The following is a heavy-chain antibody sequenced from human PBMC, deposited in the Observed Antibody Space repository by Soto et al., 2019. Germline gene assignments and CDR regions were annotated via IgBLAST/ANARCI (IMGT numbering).Heavy chain of an antibody. J-gene: IGHJ5*02. CDR3: ARVGPWVPYYYDSSPYTFENWFDP. CDR1: GGSFSGYY. Sequence: PSETLSLTCAVYGGSFSGYYWSWIRQPPGKGLEWIGEINHSGSTNYNPSLKSRVTISVDTSKNQFSLILNSVTAADTAVYYCARVGPWVPYYYDSSPYTFENWFDPWGQGTLVTVSS. CDR2: INHSGST. D-gene: IGHD3-22*01. V-gene: IGHV4-34*01.